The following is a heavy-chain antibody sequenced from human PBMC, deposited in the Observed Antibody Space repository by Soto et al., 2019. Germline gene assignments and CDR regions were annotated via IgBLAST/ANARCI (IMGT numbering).Heavy chain of an antibody. D-gene: IGHD6-13*01. Sequence: ASVKVSCKASGFTFTSSAMQWVRQARGQRLEWIGWIVVGSGNTNYAQKFQERVTITRDMSTSTAYMELSSLRSEDTAVYYCAAAPEQQLVSNWFDPWGQGTLVTVSS. J-gene: IGHJ5*02. V-gene: IGHV1-58*02. CDR1: GFTFTSSA. CDR2: IVVGSGNT. CDR3: AAAPEQQLVSNWFDP.